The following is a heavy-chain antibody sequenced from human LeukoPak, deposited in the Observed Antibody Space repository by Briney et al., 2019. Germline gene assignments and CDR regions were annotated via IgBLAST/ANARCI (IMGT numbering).Heavy chain of an antibody. CDR3: ARSCSSTSCYSSADWFDP. Sequence: PSGTLSLTCAVSGGSISSSNWWSWVRQPPGKGLKWVGEIYHSGSTNYNPSLKSRVTISVDKSKNQFSLRLSSVAAADTAMYYCARSCSSTSCYSSADWFDPSGQGTLVTVSS. J-gene: IGHJ5*02. CDR2: IYHSGST. D-gene: IGHD2-2*01. V-gene: IGHV4-4*02. CDR1: GGSISSSNW.